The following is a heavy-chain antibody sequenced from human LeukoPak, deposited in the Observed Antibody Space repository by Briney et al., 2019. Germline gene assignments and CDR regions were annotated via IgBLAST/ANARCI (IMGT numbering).Heavy chain of an antibody. CDR1: GYTFTNYG. Sequence: GASVKVSCKASGYTFTNYGISWVRQAPGQGLEWVGWINSYNGNTNYAQKLQGRVTVTADTSTSTAYMELRSLRSDDTAVYYCAGGFYILTGYLPPVNFDYWGQGTLVTVSS. D-gene: IGHD3-9*01. CDR2: INSYNGNT. CDR3: AGGFYILTGYLPPVNFDY. V-gene: IGHV1-18*01. J-gene: IGHJ4*02.